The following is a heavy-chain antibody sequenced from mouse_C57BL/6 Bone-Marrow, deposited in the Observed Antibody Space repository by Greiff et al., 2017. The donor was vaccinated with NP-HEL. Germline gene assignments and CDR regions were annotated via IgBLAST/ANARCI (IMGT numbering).Heavy chain of an antibody. CDR3: ARLGFYYFDY. J-gene: IGHJ2*01. CDR1: GYAFTNYL. CDR2: INPGSGGT. Sequence: VPLQQSGAELVRPGTSVKVSCKASGYAFTNYLIEWVKQRPGQGLEWIGVINPGSGGTNYNEKFKGKATLTADKSSSTAYMQLSSLTSEDSAVYFCARLGFYYFDYWGQGTTLTVSS. V-gene: IGHV1-54*01.